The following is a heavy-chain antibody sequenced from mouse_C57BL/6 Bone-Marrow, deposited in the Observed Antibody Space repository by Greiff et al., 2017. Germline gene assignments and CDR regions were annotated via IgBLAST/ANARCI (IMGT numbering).Heavy chain of an antibody. Sequence: QVQLQQPGAELVKPGASVTLSCTASGYTFTSYWMHWVKQRPGQGLEWLGMIHPNSGSTNYTAQFSSKAPMHVDTSSSTAYMQLSSLTSEDATVNYCARVGQDWLLPHYFDYWGQGTTLTVAS. CDR1: GYTFTSYW. CDR3: ARVGQDWLLPHYFDY. J-gene: IGHJ2*01. V-gene: IGHV1-64*01. D-gene: IGHD2-3*01. CDR2: IHPNSGST.